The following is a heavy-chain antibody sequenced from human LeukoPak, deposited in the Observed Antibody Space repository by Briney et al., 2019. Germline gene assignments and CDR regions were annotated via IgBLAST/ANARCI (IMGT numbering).Heavy chain of an antibody. CDR3: ARGRNQNYGDYKDYFDY. CDR2: IYSSAGT. D-gene: IGHD4-17*01. Sequence: SETLSLTCTVSGGSISSGDYYWSWIRQPPGKGLEWIGYIYSSAGTYYNPSLKSRVTISVDTSKNQFSLKLISVTAADTAVYYCARGRNQNYGDYKDYFDYWGQGTLVTVSS. J-gene: IGHJ4*02. V-gene: IGHV4-30-4*01. CDR1: GGSISSGDYY.